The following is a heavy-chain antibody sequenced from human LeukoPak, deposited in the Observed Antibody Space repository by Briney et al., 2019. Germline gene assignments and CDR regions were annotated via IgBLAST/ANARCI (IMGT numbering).Heavy chain of an antibody. J-gene: IGHJ6*03. D-gene: IGHD6-19*01. V-gene: IGHV4-34*01. CDR1: GGSFSGYY. CDR2: INHSGST. Sequence: SETLSLTCAVYGGSFSGYYWSWIRQPPGKGLEWIGEINHSGSTNYNPSLKSRVTISVDTSKNQFSLKLSSVTAADTAVCYCARGRYSSGWYPYYYYMDVWGKGTTVTVSS. CDR3: ARGRYSSGWYPYYYYMDV.